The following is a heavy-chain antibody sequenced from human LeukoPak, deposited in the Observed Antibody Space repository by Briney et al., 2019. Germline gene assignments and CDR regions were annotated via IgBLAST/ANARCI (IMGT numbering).Heavy chain of an antibody. Sequence: GGSLRLSCAASGFTFSSYWMSWVRQAPGKGLEWVANIKQDGSEKYYVDSVKGRFTISRDNAKNSLYLQMNSLRAEDTAVYYCARDFYCSSTSCCIFDYWGQGTLVTVSS. V-gene: IGHV3-7*01. CDR1: GFTFSSYW. D-gene: IGHD2-2*01. J-gene: IGHJ4*02. CDR3: ARDFYCSSTSCCIFDY. CDR2: IKQDGSEK.